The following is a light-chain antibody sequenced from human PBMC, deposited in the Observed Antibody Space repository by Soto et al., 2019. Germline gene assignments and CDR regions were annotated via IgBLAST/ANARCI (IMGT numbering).Light chain of an antibody. V-gene: IGLV1-44*01. CDR2: SNN. J-gene: IGLJ2*01. CDR3: AAWYDSLKALV. CDR1: SSNIGTNT. Sequence: QSVLSQSPSASGTPGQRVIISCSGSSSNIGTNTVSWHQQVPGAAPKLLIWSNNQRPSGVPDRFSGSKSGTSASLAISGLQSEDEADYYCAAWYDSLKALVFGGGTKLTVL.